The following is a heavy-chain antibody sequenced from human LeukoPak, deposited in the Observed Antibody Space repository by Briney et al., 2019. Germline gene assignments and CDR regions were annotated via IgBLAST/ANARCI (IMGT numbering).Heavy chain of an antibody. CDR2: ISXXXXTM. CDR1: GFTFSSSS. CDR3: ARDMGRDGYNFDY. J-gene: IGHJ4*02. D-gene: IGHD5-24*01. V-gene: IGHV3-48*01. Sequence: PGGSLXLSCAASGFTFSSSSMXXXXXXPGKXXXXXXYISXXXXTMNYAXXXXXXXXXSXXNAKNSLYLQMNSLRAEATAVYYCARDMGRDGYNFDYWGQGTLVTVSS.